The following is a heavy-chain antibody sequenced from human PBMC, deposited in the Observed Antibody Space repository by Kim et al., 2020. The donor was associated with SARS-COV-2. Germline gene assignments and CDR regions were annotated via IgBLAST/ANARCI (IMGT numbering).Heavy chain of an antibody. V-gene: IGHV4-34*01. CDR2: INHSGST. CDR1: GGSFSGYY. Sequence: SETLSLTCAVYGGSFSGYYWSWIRQPPGKGLEWIGEINHSGSTNYNPSLKSRVTISVDTSKNQFSLKLSSVTAADTAVYYCGVAYYYYYGMDVWGQGTT. J-gene: IGHJ6*02. D-gene: IGHD2-15*01. CDR3: GVAYYYYYGMDV.